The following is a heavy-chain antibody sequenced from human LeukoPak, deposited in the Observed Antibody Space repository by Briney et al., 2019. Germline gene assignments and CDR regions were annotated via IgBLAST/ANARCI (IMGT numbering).Heavy chain of an antibody. CDR1: GFTFTNYA. CDR2: IYNGGAA. CDR3: ARWHYP. Sequence: RPGGSLRLSCAASGFTFTNYAMSWVRQAPGKGLEWVSVIYNGGAAFYADSVRGRFTIFRDDSKNTLYLQMNNLRAEDTAVYYCARWHYPWGQGTLVTVSS. J-gene: IGHJ5*02. V-gene: IGHV3-53*01. D-gene: IGHD3-10*01.